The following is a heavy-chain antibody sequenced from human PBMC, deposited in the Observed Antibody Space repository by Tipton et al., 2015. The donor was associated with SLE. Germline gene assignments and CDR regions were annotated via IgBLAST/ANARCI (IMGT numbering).Heavy chain of an antibody. V-gene: IGHV4-59*12. CDR1: GGSFSGYY. CDR2: IYYSGST. Sequence: TLSLTCAVYGGSFSGYYWSWIRQPPGKGLEWIGSIYYSGSTFYNPSLKSRVTMSVDTSKNQFSLKLSSVTAADTAMYYCARDRGIAADDGFDIWGQGIMVTVSS. D-gene: IGHD6-25*01. CDR3: ARDRGIAADDGFDI. J-gene: IGHJ3*02.